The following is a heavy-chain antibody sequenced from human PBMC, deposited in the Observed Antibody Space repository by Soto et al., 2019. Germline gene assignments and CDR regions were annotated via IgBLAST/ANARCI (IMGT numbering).Heavy chain of an antibody. CDR3: AKDLSPSPGSYFGHFEY. CDR2: ISGSGDTT. J-gene: IGHJ4*02. D-gene: IGHD1-26*01. CDR1: GCTFSNYA. V-gene: IGHV3-23*01. Sequence: PGWSLRRSCVGSGCTFSNYAINLVRQSPRKGLEWVSAISGSGDTTYYADSVKGRFTISRDNSKNTLYLQMNSLTADQTAVYYCAKDLSPSPGSYFGHFEYWRQGTLVTVSS.